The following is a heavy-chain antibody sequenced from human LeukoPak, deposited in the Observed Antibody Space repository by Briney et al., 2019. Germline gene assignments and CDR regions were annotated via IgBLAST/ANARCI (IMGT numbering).Heavy chain of an antibody. CDR1: GYTFTGYY. D-gene: IGHD1-14*01. Sequence: ASVKVSCKASGYTFTGYYMHWVRQAPGQGLEWMGWINPNSGGTNYAQKFQGRVTMTRDTSISTAYMELSRLRSDDTAVYYCARGPRSTSPSIKYNWFDPWGRGTLVTVSS. V-gene: IGHV1-2*02. J-gene: IGHJ5*02. CDR3: ARGPRSTSPSIKYNWFDP. CDR2: INPNSGGT.